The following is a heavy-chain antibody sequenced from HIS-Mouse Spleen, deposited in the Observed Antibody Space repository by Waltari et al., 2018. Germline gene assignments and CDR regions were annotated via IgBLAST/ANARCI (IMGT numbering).Heavy chain of an antibody. V-gene: IGHV3-30*04. D-gene: IGHD6-6*01. J-gene: IGHJ3*02. Sequence: QVQLVESGGGVVQPVRSLRPSWAAPGFPFSSYAMHGVRQAPGKGLEWVAVISYDGSNKYYADSVKGRFTISRDNSKNTLYLQMNSLRAEDTAVYYCARDRAYSSSSAFDIWGQGTMVTVSS. CDR2: ISYDGSNK. CDR3: ARDRAYSSSSAFDI. CDR1: GFPFSSYA.